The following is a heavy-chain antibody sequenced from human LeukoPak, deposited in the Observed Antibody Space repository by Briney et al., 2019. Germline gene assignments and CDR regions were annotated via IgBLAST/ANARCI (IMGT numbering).Heavy chain of an antibody. D-gene: IGHD6-19*01. CDR1: GFTFSSYG. CDR3: AKDRYSSGCTLDY. Sequence: PGGSLRLSCAASGFTFSSYGMHWVRQAPGKGLEWVAFIRYDGSNKYYADSVKGRFTISRDNSKNTLYLQMNSLRAEDTAVYYCAKDRYSSGCTLDYWGQGTLVTVSS. J-gene: IGHJ4*02. V-gene: IGHV3-30*02. CDR2: IRYDGSNK.